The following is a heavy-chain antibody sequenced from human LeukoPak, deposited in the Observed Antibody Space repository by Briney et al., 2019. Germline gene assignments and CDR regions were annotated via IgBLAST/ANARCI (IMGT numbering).Heavy chain of an antibody. V-gene: IGHV4-34*01. CDR1: GGSFSGYY. D-gene: IGHD5/OR15-5a*01. Sequence: SETLSLTCAVYGGSFSGYYWSWIRQPPGKGLEWIGEINHSGSTNYNPSLKSRVTISVDTSKNQFSLKLSSVTAADTAVYYCARDLRGLYDYFDYWGQGTLVTVSS. CDR3: ARDLRGLYDYFDY. CDR2: INHSGST. J-gene: IGHJ4*02.